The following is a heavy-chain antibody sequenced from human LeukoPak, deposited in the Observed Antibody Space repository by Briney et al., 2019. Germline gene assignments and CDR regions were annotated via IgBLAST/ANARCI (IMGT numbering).Heavy chain of an antibody. V-gene: IGHV1-8*03. CDR3: ARRDIVVVPAAIGNYYYYYMDV. CDR1: GYTFTSYD. CDR2: MNPNSGNT. Sequence: ASVKVSCKASGYTFTSYDINWVRQATGQGLEWMGWMNPNSGNTGYAQKFQGRVTITRNTSISTAYMELSSLRSEDTAVYYCARRDIVVVPAAIGNYYYYYMDVWGKGTTVTVSS. D-gene: IGHD2-2*02. J-gene: IGHJ6*03.